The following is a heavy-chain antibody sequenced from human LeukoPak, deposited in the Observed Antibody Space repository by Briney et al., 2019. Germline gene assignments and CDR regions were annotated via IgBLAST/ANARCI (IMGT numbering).Heavy chain of an antibody. CDR2: IYRSGST. V-gene: IGHV4-38-2*02. Sequence: SETLSLTCTVSGYSISSGFYWGWIRQSPEKGLEWVGNIYRSGSTYYSPSLKSRVAISVDTSKNQFSLRLSSVTAADTAVYYCARHRYYYRSGSYYGAPYYMDVWGKGTTVTISS. J-gene: IGHJ6*03. CDR1: GYSISSGFY. D-gene: IGHD3-10*01. CDR3: ARHRYYYRSGSYYGAPYYMDV.